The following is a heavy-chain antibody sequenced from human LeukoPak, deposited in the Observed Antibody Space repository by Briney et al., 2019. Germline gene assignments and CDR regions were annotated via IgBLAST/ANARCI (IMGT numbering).Heavy chain of an antibody. D-gene: IGHD3-16*02. V-gene: IGHV1-8*01. Sequence: ASVKVSCKASGYTFTSYDINWVRRATGQGLEWMGWMNPNSGNTGYAQKFQGRVTMTRNTSISTAYMELSSLRSEDTAVYYCARGGAYDYVWGSYHYFDYWGQGTLVTVSS. CDR2: MNPNSGNT. J-gene: IGHJ4*02. CDR1: GYTFTSYD. CDR3: ARGGAYDYVWGSYHYFDY.